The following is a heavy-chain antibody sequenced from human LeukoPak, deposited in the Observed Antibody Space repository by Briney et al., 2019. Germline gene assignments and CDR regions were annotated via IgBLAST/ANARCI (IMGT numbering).Heavy chain of an antibody. Sequence: GGSLRLSCAACGFNFSSYAMSWVRQATGKGLEWVSAISGSGGSTYYADSVKGRFTISRDNSKNTLYLQMNSLRAEDTAVYYCAKDTARHDYWGQGTLVTVSS. CDR1: GFNFSSYA. CDR2: ISGSGGST. D-gene: IGHD4-17*01. J-gene: IGHJ4*02. V-gene: IGHV3-23*01. CDR3: AKDTARHDY.